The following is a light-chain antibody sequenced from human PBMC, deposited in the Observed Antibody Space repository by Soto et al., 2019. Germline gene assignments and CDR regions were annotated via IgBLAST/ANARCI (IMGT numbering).Light chain of an antibody. CDR1: QSVSSY. V-gene: IGKV3-11*01. CDR3: QQRSNWPPVT. CDR2: DAS. J-gene: IGKJ4*01. Sequence: EIVLTQSPATLSLSPGERATLSCRASQSVSSYLAWYQQKPGQAPRLLIYDASNRATGIPARFSGSGSGTDFTLTISSREPEDFALYYCQQRSNWPPVTFGGGTKVEIK.